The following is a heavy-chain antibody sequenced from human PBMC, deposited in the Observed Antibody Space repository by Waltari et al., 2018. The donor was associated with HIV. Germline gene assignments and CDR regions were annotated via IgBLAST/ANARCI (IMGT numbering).Heavy chain of an antibody. CDR2: INSDGSST. Sequence: EVQLVESGGGLVQPGGSLRLSCAASGFTFSNYWMDWVRPAPGKGLVWVSRINSDGSSTSYADSVKGRFTISRDNAKNTLYLQMNSLRAEDTAVYYCARERTGYSYGYDAFDIWGQGTMVTVSS. CDR1: GFTFSNYW. J-gene: IGHJ3*02. D-gene: IGHD5-18*01. V-gene: IGHV3-74*01. CDR3: ARERTGYSYGYDAFDI.